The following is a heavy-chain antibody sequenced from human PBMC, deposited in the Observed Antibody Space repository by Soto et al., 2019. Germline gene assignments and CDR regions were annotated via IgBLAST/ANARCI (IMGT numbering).Heavy chain of an antibody. J-gene: IGHJ4*02. D-gene: IGHD6-6*01. CDR2: IYYDGNT. CDR3: ARSSITPRLFMYPFDY. CDR1: GGSITSSSHY. Sequence: QLQLQESGPGLVKPSETLSLTCTVSGGSITSSSHYWGWIRQPPGKGLECIGNIYYDGNTYYNPSLKSRVTSSLDTSKNQFALRLNSGTAADTAVYYCARSSITPRLFMYPFDYWGQGTLVTVSS. V-gene: IGHV4-39*01.